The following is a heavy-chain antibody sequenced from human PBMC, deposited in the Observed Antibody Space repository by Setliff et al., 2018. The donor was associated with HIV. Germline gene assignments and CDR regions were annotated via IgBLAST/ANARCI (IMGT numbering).Heavy chain of an antibody. CDR3: ARDQTDGGNGEWRFRPRDYWYFDL. CDR1: GGSISSYY. CDR2: IYYSGST. J-gene: IGHJ2*01. D-gene: IGHD2-15*01. V-gene: IGHV4-59*01. Sequence: RLRETLSLTCTVSGGSISSYYWSWIRQPPGKGLEWIGYIYYSGSTNYNPSLKSRVTISVDTSKNQFSLKLSSVTAADTAVYYCARDQTDGGNGEWRFRPRDYWYFDLWGRGTLVTVSS.